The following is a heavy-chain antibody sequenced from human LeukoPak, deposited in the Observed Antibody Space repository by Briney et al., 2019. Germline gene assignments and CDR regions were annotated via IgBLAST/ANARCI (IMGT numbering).Heavy chain of an antibody. CDR2: IIPIFGTA. V-gene: IGHV1-69*13. J-gene: IGHJ4*02. CDR3: ASQYSGSYDN. Sequence: ASVKVSCKASGGTFSSYANSWVRQAPGQGLEWMGGIIPIFGTANYAQKFQGRVTITADESTSTAYMELSSLRSEDTAVYYCASQYSGSYDNWGQGTLVTVSS. D-gene: IGHD1-26*01. CDR1: GGTFSSYA.